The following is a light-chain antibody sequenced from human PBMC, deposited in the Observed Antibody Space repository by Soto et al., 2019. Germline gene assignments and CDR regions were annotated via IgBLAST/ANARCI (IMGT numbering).Light chain of an antibody. Sequence: SPVPPSLSPGERATRSSRASQSINTGLAWYQQKPGQAPRIIIFGASGRATGIPDRFSGSGSGTDFTLTISRLEPEDFAVYYCQQYGSSPLTFGGGTKVDIK. V-gene: IGKV3-20*01. J-gene: IGKJ4*01. CDR3: QQYGSSPLT. CDR2: GAS. CDR1: QSINTG.